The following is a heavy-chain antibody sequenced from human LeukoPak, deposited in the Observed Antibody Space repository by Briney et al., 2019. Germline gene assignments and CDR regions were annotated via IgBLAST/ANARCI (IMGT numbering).Heavy chain of an antibody. Sequence: GGSLRLSCAASGFTFSSYAMSWVRQAPGKGLEWVSAISGSGPSTYYADSVKGRFTISRDNSKNTLYLQMNSLRAEDTAVYYCASDFLGYCSSTSCFDYWGQGTLVTVSS. D-gene: IGHD2-2*01. CDR3: ASDFLGYCSSTSCFDY. V-gene: IGHV3-23*01. CDR2: ISGSGPST. CDR1: GFTFSSYA. J-gene: IGHJ4*02.